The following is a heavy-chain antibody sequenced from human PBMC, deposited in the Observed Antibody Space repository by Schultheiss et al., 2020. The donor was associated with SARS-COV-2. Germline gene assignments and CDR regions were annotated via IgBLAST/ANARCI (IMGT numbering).Heavy chain of an antibody. CDR3: ARSPYCGGDCYSDY. J-gene: IGHJ4*02. Sequence: GGSLRLSCAASGFTFSSYAMSWVRQAPGKGLEWVSAISGSGGSTYYADSVKGRFTISRDNSKNTLYLQMNSLRAEDTAVYYCARSPYCGGDCYSDYWGQGTLVTVSS. CDR2: ISGSGGST. D-gene: IGHD2-21*02. V-gene: IGHV3-23*01. CDR1: GFTFSSYA.